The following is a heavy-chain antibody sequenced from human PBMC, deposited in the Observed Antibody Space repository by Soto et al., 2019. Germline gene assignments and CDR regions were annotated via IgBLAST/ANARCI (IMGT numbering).Heavy chain of an antibody. CDR3: ARDSPTAMARNYYYYGMDV. V-gene: IGHV1-18*01. CDR1: GYTFTSYG. Sequence: QVQLLQSGAEVKKPGASVKVSCKASGYTFTSYGISWVRQAPGQGLEWMGWINAYNGNTNYSPKLQGRVTITTDTSTSTAYTELRSLRSDDPAVYYCARDSPTAMARNYYYYGMDVWGQGTTVTVSS. CDR2: INAYNGNT. D-gene: IGHD5-18*01. J-gene: IGHJ6*02.